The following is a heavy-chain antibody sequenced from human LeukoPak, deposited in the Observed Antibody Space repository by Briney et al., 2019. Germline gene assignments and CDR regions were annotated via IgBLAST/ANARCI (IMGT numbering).Heavy chain of an antibody. J-gene: IGHJ4*02. CDR3: ARGQQRSYYDFWSGYYLPDY. CDR2: ISPNSGGT. D-gene: IGHD3-3*01. CDR1: GYTFTGYY. V-gene: IGHV1-2*04. Sequence: ASVKVSCKASGYTFTGYYMHWVRQAPGQGLEWMGWISPNSGGTNYAQKFQGWVTMTRDTSISTAYMELSRLRSDDTAVYYCARGQQRSYYDFWSGYYLPDYWGQGTLVTVSS.